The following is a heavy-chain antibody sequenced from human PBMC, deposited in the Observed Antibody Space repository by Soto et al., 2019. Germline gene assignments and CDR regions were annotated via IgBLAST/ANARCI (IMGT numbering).Heavy chain of an antibody. CDR1: GFTVSSNY. Sequence: GGSLRLSCAASGFTVSSNYMSWVRQAPGKVLEWVSVIYSGSSTYYADSVKGRFTISRDNSKNTLYLQMNSLRAEDTAVYYCARDNEDCSSTSCYNWFDPWGQGTLVTVSS. CDR2: IYSGSST. D-gene: IGHD2-2*01. CDR3: ARDNEDCSSTSCYNWFDP. V-gene: IGHV3-66*01. J-gene: IGHJ5*02.